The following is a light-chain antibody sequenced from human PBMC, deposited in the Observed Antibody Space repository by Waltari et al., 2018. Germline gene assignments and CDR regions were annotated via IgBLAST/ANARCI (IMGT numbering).Light chain of an antibody. CDR2: STS. J-gene: IGKJ2*01. CDR3: QQLGGAPMYT. Sequence: VVLIQSPHILSLSQGARATLPCRPSRDTDSAYLAWYQQQPGQAPRLLIYSTSTRPAGVPDRFSGSGSETEYTLTIDTLEPEDAGVYFCQQLGGAPMYTFGQGTRLDI. CDR1: RDTDSAY. V-gene: IGKV3D-20*02.